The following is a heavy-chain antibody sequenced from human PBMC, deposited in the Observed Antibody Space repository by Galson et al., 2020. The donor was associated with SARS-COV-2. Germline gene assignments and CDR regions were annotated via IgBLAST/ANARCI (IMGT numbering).Heavy chain of an antibody. CDR2: MSYSGST. V-gene: IGHV4-59*01. CDR3: ARSGRYSSSRGAFDI. CDR1: GGSFSSYY. D-gene: IGHD6-13*01. Sequence: ASETLSLTCTVSGGSFSSYYWGWIRQPPGKGLEWIGYMSYSGSTNYNPSLKSRVTISVGTSRNQFSLGLSSVTAADTAVYYCARSGRYSSSRGAFDIWGQGTMVTASS. J-gene: IGHJ3*02.